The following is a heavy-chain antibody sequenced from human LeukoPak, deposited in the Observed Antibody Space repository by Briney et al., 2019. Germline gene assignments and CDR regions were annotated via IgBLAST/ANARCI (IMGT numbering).Heavy chain of an antibody. CDR1: GFTFSXXX. J-gene: IGHJ4*02. V-gene: IGHV3-23*01. Sequence: GGXLRLXXAASGFTFSXXXXXXVRQAPXXXXXXXXIISGXGGXTYYADXXXXXXXXXRDNSKNTLYLQMNSLRAEDTAVYYCVRDFLRSSWYYFDYWGQGTLVTVSS. D-gene: IGHD6-13*01. CDR3: VRDFLRSSWYYFDY. CDR2: ISGXGGXT.